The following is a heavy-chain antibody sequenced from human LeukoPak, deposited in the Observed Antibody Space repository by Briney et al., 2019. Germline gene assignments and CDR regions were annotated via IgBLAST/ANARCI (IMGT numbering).Heavy chain of an antibody. J-gene: IGHJ1*01. Sequence: ASVKVSCKASGYTFTSYGIIWVRQAPGQGLEWMGWISAYNGNTNYAQKLQGRVTMTTDTSTSTAYTELRSLRSDDTAVYYCARVIGNWNPTFQHWGQGTLVTVSS. CDR1: GYTFTSYG. CDR2: ISAYNGNT. D-gene: IGHD1-1*01. CDR3: ARVIGNWNPTFQH. V-gene: IGHV1-18*01.